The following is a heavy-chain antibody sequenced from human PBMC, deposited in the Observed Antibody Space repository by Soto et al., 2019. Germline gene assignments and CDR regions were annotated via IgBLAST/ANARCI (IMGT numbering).Heavy chain of an antibody. CDR2: ISGSGGST. CDR1: GFTFTNYA. V-gene: IGHV3-23*01. Sequence: VQVLESGGGLVQPGGSLRLSCVASGFTFTNYAMSWVRLAPGKGLEWVSTISGSGGSTFYADSVKGRFIISRDNSKNTLYLQMNRLRAEDTAGYSCAKGGGIPGVLVGYLALWGRGTLVTVSS. J-gene: IGHJ2*01. CDR3: AKGGGIPGVLVGYLAL. D-gene: IGHD2-15*01.